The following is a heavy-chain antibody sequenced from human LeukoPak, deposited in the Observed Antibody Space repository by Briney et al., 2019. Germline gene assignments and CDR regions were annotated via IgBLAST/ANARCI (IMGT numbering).Heavy chain of an antibody. Sequence: PSETLSLTCTVSGGSISSSSYYWGWIRQPPGKGLEWIGSIYYSGSTYYNPSLKSRVTISVDTSKNQFSLKLSSVTAADTAVYYCARDGPRKPSAAAGDFDYWGQGTLVTVSS. J-gene: IGHJ4*02. CDR3: ARDGPRKPSAAAGDFDY. CDR2: IYYSGST. V-gene: IGHV4-39*07. CDR1: GGSISSSSYY. D-gene: IGHD6-13*01.